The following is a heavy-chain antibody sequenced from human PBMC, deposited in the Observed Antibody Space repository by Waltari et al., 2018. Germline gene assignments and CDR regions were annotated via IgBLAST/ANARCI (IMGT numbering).Heavy chain of an antibody. J-gene: IGHJ4*02. CDR2: LTPIFGKA. V-gene: IGHV1-69*05. D-gene: IGHD3-10*01. Sequence: QVQLVQSGAEVKKPGSSVKVSCKASGGTFSSYAISWVRQAPGQGLEWMGGLTPIFGKANYAQKFQGRVTITTDESTSTAYMELSSLRSEDTAVYYCARDPFYYGSGSYYNVGSYFDYWGQGTLVTVSS. CDR3: ARDPFYYGSGSYYNVGSYFDY. CDR1: GGTFSSYA.